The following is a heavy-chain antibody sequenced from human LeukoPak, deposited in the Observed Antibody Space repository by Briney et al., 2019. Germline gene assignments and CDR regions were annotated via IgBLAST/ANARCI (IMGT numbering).Heavy chain of an antibody. D-gene: IGHD2-2*01. J-gene: IGHJ4*02. CDR2: IYPNDSDT. CDR3: ARRFSDCTTNICYAAHFDY. Sequence: GESLKISCQVSGYIFTNYWIGWVRQMPDKGLEWMGVIYPNDSDTRYSPSFQGQVTISADKSISTAYLQWGSLKASDSATYYCARRFSDCTTNICYAAHFDYWGQGTLVTVSS. V-gene: IGHV5-51*01. CDR1: GYIFTNYW.